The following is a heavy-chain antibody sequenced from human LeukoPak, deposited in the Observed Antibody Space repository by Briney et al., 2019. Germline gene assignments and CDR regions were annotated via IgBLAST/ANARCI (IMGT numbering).Heavy chain of an antibody. CDR3: AREGFPAAYDY. V-gene: IGHV3-21*01. CDR1: GFTFSSYT. Sequence: GGSLRLSCAASGFTFSSYTMSWVRQALRKGLEWVSSISSTSSYIYYADSVKGRFTISRDNAKNLLYLQMNSLRAEDTAVYYCAREGFPAAYDYWGQGTLVTVSS. CDR2: ISSTSSYI. J-gene: IGHJ4*02. D-gene: IGHD2-15*01.